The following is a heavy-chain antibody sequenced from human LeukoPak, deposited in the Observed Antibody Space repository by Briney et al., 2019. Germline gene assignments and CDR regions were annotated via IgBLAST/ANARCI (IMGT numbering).Heavy chain of an antibody. D-gene: IGHD2-2*01. CDR1: GFTFSSYE. CDR3: VRRHCSSTSCTLDS. J-gene: IGHJ4*02. Sequence: GGSLRLSCAASGFTFSSYEMNWVRQAPGMGLEWVSYISNSGRTIFYADSVKGRFTVSRDNAKNSLYLQMNSLRAEDTAVYYCVRRHCSSTSCTLDSWGQGTLVTVSS. V-gene: IGHV3-48*03. CDR2: ISNSGRTI.